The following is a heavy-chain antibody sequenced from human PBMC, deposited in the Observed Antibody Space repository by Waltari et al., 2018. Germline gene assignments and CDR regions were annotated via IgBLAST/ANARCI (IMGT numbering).Heavy chain of an antibody. V-gene: IGHV3-48*01. J-gene: IGHJ4*02. D-gene: IGHD2-2*01. CDR2: ISTGSDTI. CDR3: ASLYAY. CDR1: GFPFSVYA. Sequence: EVHLVESGGGLVRPGGSLRLSCADPGFPFSVYAMNWVRQAPGKGLEWVSYISTGSDTIQYADSVKGRFTISRDDATNSLYLHMNRLRAEDSAVYYCASLYAYWGQGTLVSVSS.